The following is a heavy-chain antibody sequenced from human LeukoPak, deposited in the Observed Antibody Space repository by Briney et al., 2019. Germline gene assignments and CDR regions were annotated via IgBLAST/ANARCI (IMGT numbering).Heavy chain of an antibody. CDR1: GGSISDFY. V-gene: IGHV4-59*01. CDR3: ARDRVTMVRGVRRNWFDP. Sequence: SETLSLTCTVSGGSISDFYWSWIRQPPEKGLEWIGYIHYSGSTNYNPSLKSRVTISVDTSKNQFSLKLSSVTAADTAMYYCARDRVTMVRGVRRNWFDPWGQGTLVTVSS. D-gene: IGHD3-10*01. J-gene: IGHJ5*02. CDR2: IHYSGST.